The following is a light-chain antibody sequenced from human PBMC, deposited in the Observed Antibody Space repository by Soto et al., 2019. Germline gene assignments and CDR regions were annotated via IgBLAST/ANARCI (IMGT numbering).Light chain of an antibody. J-gene: IGLJ2*01. Sequence: QSVLIQPPSASGTPGQRVTISCSGSSSNIGSNYVYWHQQLPGTAPKLLIYRNNQRPSGVPDRFSGSKSGTSASLAISGLRSEDEADYYCAAWDDSLSGVVFGGGTKVTVL. CDR1: SSNIGSNY. CDR3: AAWDDSLSGVV. CDR2: RNN. V-gene: IGLV1-47*01.